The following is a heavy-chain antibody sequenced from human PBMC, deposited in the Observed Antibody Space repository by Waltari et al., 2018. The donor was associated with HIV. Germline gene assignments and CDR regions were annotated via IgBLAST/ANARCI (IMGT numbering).Heavy chain of an antibody. CDR2: IHYSGST. CDR3: ARWATYYDGFDI. CDR1: GGSIGSYY. Sequence: QVQLQESGPGLAKPSETLSLTCTVSGGSIGSYYWSWIRRPPGKGLEWIGYIHYSGSTKSNPSLKSRVSTSVDTSNNQFSLKLTSVTPADTAVYYCARWATYYDGFDIWGQGTMVTVSS. D-gene: IGHD3-22*01. V-gene: IGHV4-59*01. J-gene: IGHJ3*02.